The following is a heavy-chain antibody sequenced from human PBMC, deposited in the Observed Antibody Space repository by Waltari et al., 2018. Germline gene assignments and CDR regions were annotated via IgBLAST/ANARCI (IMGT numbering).Heavy chain of an antibody. Sequence: QVQLVESGGGVVQPGRSLRLSCAASGFTFSSYGMHWVRQAPGKGLGWVAVIWYDGSNKYYADSVKGRFTISRDNSKNTLYLQMNSLRAEDTAMYYCAKGPYMTTTFDIWGQGTMVTVSS. J-gene: IGHJ3*02. CDR3: AKGPYMTTTFDI. CDR1: GFTFSSYG. D-gene: IGHD4-17*01. CDR2: IWYDGSNK. V-gene: IGHV3-30*18.